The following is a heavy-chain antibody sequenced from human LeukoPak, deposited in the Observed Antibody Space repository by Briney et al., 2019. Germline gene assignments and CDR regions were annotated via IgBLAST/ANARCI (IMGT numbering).Heavy chain of an antibody. Sequence: GGSLRLSCAASGFTFSSYSMSWVRQAPGKGLEWVSSISSSSSYIYYADSVKGRFTISRDNAKNSLYLQMNSLRAEDTAVYYCAKYSSGWPYYMDVWGKGTTVTVSS. V-gene: IGHV3-21*04. CDR3: AKYSSGWPYYMDV. CDR2: ISSSSSYI. CDR1: GFTFSSYS. D-gene: IGHD6-19*01. J-gene: IGHJ6*03.